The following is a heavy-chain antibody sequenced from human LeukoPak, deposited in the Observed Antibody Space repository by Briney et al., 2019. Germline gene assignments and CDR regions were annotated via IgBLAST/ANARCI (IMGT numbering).Heavy chain of an antibody. CDR1: GGSISSGGYY. CDR3: ARGRDKGYYDSSGYYIFDY. Sequence: SETLSLTYTVSGGSISSGGYYWSWIRQHPGKGLEWIGYIYYSGSTYYNPSLKSRVTISVDTSKNQFSLKLSSVTAADTAVYYCARGRDKGYYDSSGYYIFDYWGQGTLVTVSS. V-gene: IGHV4-31*03. CDR2: IYYSGST. D-gene: IGHD3-22*01. J-gene: IGHJ4*02.